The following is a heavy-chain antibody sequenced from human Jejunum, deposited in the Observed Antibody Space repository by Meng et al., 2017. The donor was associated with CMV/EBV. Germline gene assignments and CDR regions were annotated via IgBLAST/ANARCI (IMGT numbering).Heavy chain of an antibody. Sequence: GQLVMSGVEVKKPGALVKVSCKASGYTFTRYGISWVRQAPGQGLEWMGWISAYSGNTKYAHKVQGRVTLTTDTSTNTVYMELRSLTSDDTAVYYCARDDGGEARYQWEPGYFDYWGQGTLVTVSS. CDR2: ISAYSGNT. CDR1: GYTFTRYG. J-gene: IGHJ4*02. CDR3: ARDDGGEARYQWEPGYFDY. V-gene: IGHV1-18*01. D-gene: IGHD1-26*01.